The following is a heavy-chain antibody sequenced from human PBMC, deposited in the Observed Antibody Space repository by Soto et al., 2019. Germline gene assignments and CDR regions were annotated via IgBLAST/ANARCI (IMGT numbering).Heavy chain of an antibody. J-gene: IGHJ4*02. CDR2: IYPDDSDT. CDR3: ARPFDTSGWCDY. D-gene: IGHD6-19*01. Sequence: GESLKISCKASGYSFTSYWIGWVRQMPGKGLEWMGIIYPDDSDTRYSPSFQGLVTISADKSINTAYLQWSGLKASDTAMYFCARPFDTSGWCDYWGQGTLVTVSS. CDR1: GYSFTSYW. V-gene: IGHV5-51*01.